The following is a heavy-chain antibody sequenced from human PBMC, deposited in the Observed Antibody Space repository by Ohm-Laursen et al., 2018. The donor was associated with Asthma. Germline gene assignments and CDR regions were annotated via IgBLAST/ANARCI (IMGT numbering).Heavy chain of an antibody. CDR2: ISYDGSNK. Sequence: SLRLSCAASGFSFSDYGMHWVRQAPGKGLEWVAVISYDGSNKYYADSVKGRFTISRDNSKNTLYLQMNSLRAEDTAVYYCASEYSSSWYFSDYWGQGTLVTVSS. J-gene: IGHJ4*02. V-gene: IGHV3-30*03. CDR3: ASEYSSSWYFSDY. CDR1: GFSFSDYG. D-gene: IGHD6-13*01.